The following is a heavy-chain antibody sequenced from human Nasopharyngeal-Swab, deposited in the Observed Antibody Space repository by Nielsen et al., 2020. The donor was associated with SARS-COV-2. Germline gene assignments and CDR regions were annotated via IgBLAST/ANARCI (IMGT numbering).Heavy chain of an antibody. J-gene: IGHJ6*03. CDR3: ARGTDSEIFEVVIVLGYYYYVDV. V-gene: IGHV4-34*01. D-gene: IGHD3-3*01. CDR2: IYHRGTT. CDR1: GGSLNNYW. Sequence: SETLSLTCAVYGGSLNNYWWSWIRQTPGKGLEWIGEIYHRGTTNYNPSLKSRVTISVDTSKNQFSLELISVTAADTAVYYCARGTDSEIFEVVIVLGYYYYVDVWGKGTTVTVSS.